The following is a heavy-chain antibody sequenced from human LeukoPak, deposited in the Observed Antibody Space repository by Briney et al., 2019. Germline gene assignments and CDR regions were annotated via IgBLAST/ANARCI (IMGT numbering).Heavy chain of an antibody. CDR1: GGTFSSYA. CDR3: ARTKREYYYDSSGYYEYFDY. D-gene: IGHD3-22*01. CDR2: IIPIFGTA. V-gene: IGHV1-69*05. J-gene: IGHJ4*02. Sequence: SVKVSCKASGGTFSSYAISWVRQAPGQGLEWMGGIIPIFGTANYAQKFQGRVTITTDESTSTAYMELSSLRSEDTAVYYCARTKREYYYDSSGYYEYFDYWGQGTLVTVSS.